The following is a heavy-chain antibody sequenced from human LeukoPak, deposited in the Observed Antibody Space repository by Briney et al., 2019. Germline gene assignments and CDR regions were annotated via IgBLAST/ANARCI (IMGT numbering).Heavy chain of an antibody. CDR3: TRHVTSSVD. CDR2: IRSKANSYET. V-gene: IGHV3-73*01. Sequence: PGGSLRLSCAASGFTFSGSAMHWVRQASGKGLEWVGRIRSKANSYETAYAASVKGRFTISRDDSKNTAYLQMNSLKTEDTAVYYCTRHVTSSVDWGQGTLVTVSS. CDR1: GFTFSGSA. D-gene: IGHD3-16*01. J-gene: IGHJ4*02.